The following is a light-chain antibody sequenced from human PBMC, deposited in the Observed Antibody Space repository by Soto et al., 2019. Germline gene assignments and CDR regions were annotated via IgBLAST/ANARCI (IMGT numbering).Light chain of an antibody. CDR2: KAS. CDR3: QQYDSFSLT. CDR1: QSISSW. Sequence: DIQMTQSPSTLSASVGDRVTITCRASQSISSWLAWYQQKPGKAPKLLIYKASSLESGVPSRFSGSGSGKEFTLTISSLHPDDFATYYCQQYDSFSLTFGGGTKVEIK. V-gene: IGKV1-5*03. J-gene: IGKJ4*01.